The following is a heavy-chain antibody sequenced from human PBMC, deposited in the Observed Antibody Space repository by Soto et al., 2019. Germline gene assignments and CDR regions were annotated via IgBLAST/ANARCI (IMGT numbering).Heavy chain of an antibody. CDR2: TIPVFNAP. J-gene: IGHJ3*02. Sequence: QVQLEQSGAEVKKPGSSVKVSCKASGGTLSDHGVAWLRQAPGQGLEWMGGTIPVFNAPKYAPQFQGRVTIAADKSTNIAYMELSSLRSEDTALYYCARGVFDTGNNSTGPSAFDIWGQGKMVIVSS. D-gene: IGHD1-20*01. CDR3: ARGVFDTGNNSTGPSAFDI. V-gene: IGHV1-69*06. CDR1: GGTLSDHG.